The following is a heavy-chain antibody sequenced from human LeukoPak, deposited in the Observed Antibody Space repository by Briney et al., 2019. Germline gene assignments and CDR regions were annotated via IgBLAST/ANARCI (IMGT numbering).Heavy chain of an antibody. CDR3: ARGNGFGENWFDP. CDR2: INPNSGGT. Sequence: ASVKVSCKASGYTFTGYYMHWVRQAPGQGLEWMGWINPNSGGTNYAQKFQGRVTMTRDTSISTAYMELSRLRSDDTAVYYCARGNGFGENWFDPWGQGTLVTVSS. J-gene: IGHJ5*02. CDR1: GYTFTGYY. V-gene: IGHV1-2*02. D-gene: IGHD3-10*01.